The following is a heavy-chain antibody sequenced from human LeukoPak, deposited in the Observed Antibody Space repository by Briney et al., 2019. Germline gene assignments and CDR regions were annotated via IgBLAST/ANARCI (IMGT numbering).Heavy chain of an antibody. Sequence: GGSLRLSCAASGFTFSSYEMNWVRQAPGKGLEWVSYISSSGSTIYYADSVKGRFTISRDNAKNSLYLQMNSLKTEDTAVYYCTGSIVSGARVDYWGQGTLVTVSS. CDR1: GFTFSSYE. V-gene: IGHV3-48*03. CDR2: ISSSGSTI. J-gene: IGHJ4*02. D-gene: IGHD1-26*01. CDR3: TGSIVSGARVDY.